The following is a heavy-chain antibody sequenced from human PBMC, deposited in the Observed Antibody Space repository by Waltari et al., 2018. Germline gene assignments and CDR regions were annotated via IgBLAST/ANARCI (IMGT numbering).Heavy chain of an antibody. J-gene: IGHJ4*02. D-gene: IGHD5-18*01. V-gene: IGHV4-4*02. CDR1: GGSISSSNW. CDR3: AAPGGIQLWLHPLDY. CDR2: IYHSGST. Sequence: QVQLQESGPGLVKPSGTLSLTCAVSGGSISSSNWWSWVRQPPGKGLEWIGEIYHSGSTNYNPSLKGRVTISVDKSKNQFSLKLSSVTAADTAVYYCAAPGGIQLWLHPLDYWGQGTLVTVSS.